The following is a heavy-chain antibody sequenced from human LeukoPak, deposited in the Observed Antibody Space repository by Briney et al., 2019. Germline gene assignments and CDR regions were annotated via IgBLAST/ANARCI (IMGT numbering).Heavy chain of an antibody. CDR3: AKGDSWSGRSYFDY. V-gene: IGHV3-23*01. CDR2: ISGSGGST. J-gene: IGHJ4*02. Sequence: GGSLRLSCAASGFTFSSYAMSSVRQAPGKGLEWVSAISGSGGSTYYADSVKGRFTISRDNSKNTLYLQMNSLRAEDTAVYYCAKGDSWSGRSYFDYWGQGTLVTVSS. CDR1: GFTFSSYA. D-gene: IGHD6-13*01.